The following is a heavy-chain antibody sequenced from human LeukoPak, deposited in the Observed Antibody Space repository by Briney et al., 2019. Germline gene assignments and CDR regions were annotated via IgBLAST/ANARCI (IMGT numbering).Heavy chain of an antibody. Sequence: PSETLSLTCTVYGGSFSGYYWSWIRQPPGEGLEWIGEINHSGSTNYNPSLKSRVTISVDTSKNQFSLKLSSVTAADTAVYYCARGSSRWSRYYGMDVWGQGTTVTVSS. J-gene: IGHJ6*02. CDR1: GGSFSGYY. V-gene: IGHV4-34*01. CDR3: ARGSSRWSRYYGMDV. CDR2: INHSGST. D-gene: IGHD6-13*01.